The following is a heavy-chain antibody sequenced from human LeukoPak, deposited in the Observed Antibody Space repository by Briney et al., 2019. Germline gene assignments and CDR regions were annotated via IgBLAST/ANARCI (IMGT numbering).Heavy chain of an antibody. CDR1: GYTFTGYY. V-gene: IGHV1-2*02. CDR2: INPNSGGT. D-gene: IGHD6-13*01. CDR3: ARAGSSWSNYYYYGMDV. Sequence: GAPVKVSCKASGYTFTGYYMHWVRQAPGQGLEWMGWINPNSGGTNYAQKFQGRVTMTRDTSISTAYMELSRLRSDDTAVYYCARAGSSWSNYYYYGMDVWGQGTTVTVSS. J-gene: IGHJ6*02.